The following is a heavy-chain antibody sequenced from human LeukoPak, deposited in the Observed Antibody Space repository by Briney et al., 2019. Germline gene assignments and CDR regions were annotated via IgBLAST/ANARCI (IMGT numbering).Heavy chain of an antibody. Sequence: GGSLRLSCSASGFTFSSSGMTWVRQAPGKGLGWVSGIGGSGDGTSYADSVRGRFTISRDNSKNMLHLQMNSLRVEDTAVYYCAKDWGVWGQGTTVTVS. J-gene: IGHJ6*02. V-gene: IGHV3-23*01. CDR2: IGGSGDGT. CDR3: AKDWGV. D-gene: IGHD3-16*01. CDR1: GFTFSSSG.